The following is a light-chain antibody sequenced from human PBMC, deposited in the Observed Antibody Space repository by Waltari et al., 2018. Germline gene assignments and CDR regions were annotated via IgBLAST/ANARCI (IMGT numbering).Light chain of an antibody. Sequence: EIVLTQSPGTLSLSPGERATLPCRARQSVGRSLCWYQQKHAQAPRLLIYDASTRATGIPDRFSGGGSGTDFSLTISRLEPEDFAVYYCQMYVRLPATFGQGTKVEI. J-gene: IGKJ1*01. CDR3: QMYVRLPAT. V-gene: IGKV3-20*01. CDR2: DAS. CDR1: QSVGRS.